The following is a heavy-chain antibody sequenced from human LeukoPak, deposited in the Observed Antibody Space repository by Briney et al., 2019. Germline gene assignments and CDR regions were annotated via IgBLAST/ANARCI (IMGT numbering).Heavy chain of an antibody. CDR3: ARVLDSSGYYVRGSRDWFDP. J-gene: IGHJ5*02. V-gene: IGHV4-31*03. CDR1: GGSISSGGYY. CDR2: IYYSGST. Sequence: SETLSLTCTVFGGSISSGGYYWSWIRQHPGKGLEWIGYIYYSGSTYYNPSLKSRVTISVDTSKNQFSLKLSSVTAADTAVYYCARVLDSSGYYVRGSRDWFDPWGQGTLVTVSS. D-gene: IGHD3-22*01.